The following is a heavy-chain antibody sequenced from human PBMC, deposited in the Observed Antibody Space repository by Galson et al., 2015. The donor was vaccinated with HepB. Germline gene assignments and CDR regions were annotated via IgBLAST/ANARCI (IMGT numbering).Heavy chain of an antibody. Sequence: SCKASGYTFTSYAMHWVRQAPGQRLEWMGWINAGNGNTKYSQKSQGRVTITRDTSASTAYMELSSLRSEDTAVYYCARKPPSSSFDYWGQGTLVTVSS. CDR1: GYTFTSYA. D-gene: IGHD6-13*01. V-gene: IGHV1-3*01. CDR2: INAGNGNT. J-gene: IGHJ4*02. CDR3: ARKPPSSSFDY.